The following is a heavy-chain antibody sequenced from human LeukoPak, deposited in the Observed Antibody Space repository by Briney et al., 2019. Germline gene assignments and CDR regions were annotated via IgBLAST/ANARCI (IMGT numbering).Heavy chain of an antibody. CDR2: ISSSGSTI. CDR3: ARDAYYDSSGYLKY. Sequence: GSLRLSCAASGFTFSDYYMSWIRQAPGKGLEWVSYISSSGSTIYYADSVKGRFTISRDNAKNSLYLQMNSLRAEDTAMYYCARDAYYDSSGYLKYWGRGTLVTVSS. J-gene: IGHJ4*02. V-gene: IGHV3-11*04. D-gene: IGHD3-22*01. CDR1: GFTFSDYY.